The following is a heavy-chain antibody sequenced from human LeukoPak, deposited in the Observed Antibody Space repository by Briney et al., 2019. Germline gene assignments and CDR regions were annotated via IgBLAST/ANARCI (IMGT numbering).Heavy chain of an antibody. CDR3: ARSYNDYNWFDP. V-gene: IGHV4-4*07. D-gene: IGHD3-16*01. Sequence: PSETLSLTCPVSGGSISRHYWNCSRQPAGKRLEWIGRVYSRGSTNYNPSLKSRVTVSVDNSKNQFSLKLSSVTVADTAVYYCARSYNDYNWFDPWGQGILVTVSA. CDR1: GGSISRHY. J-gene: IGHJ5*02. CDR2: VYSRGST.